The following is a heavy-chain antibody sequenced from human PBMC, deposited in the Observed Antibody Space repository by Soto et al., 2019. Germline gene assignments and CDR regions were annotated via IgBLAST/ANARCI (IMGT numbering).Heavy chain of an antibody. D-gene: IGHD3-3*01. CDR3: ARGGPDFWSGYFLL. J-gene: IGHJ4*02. Sequence: SETLSLTCTVSGGSISSYYLSWIRQPPGKGLEWIGYIYYSGSTNYNPSLKSRVTISVDTSKNQFSLKLSSVTAADTAVYYWARGGPDFWSGYFLLWGQGTLVTVSS. CDR2: IYYSGST. CDR1: GGSISSYY. V-gene: IGHV4-59*01.